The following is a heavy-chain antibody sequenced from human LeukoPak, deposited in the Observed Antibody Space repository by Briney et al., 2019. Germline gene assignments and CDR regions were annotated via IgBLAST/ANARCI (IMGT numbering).Heavy chain of an antibody. CDR2: IYYSGST. Sequence: SETLSLTCTVSGGSISSYYWSWIRQPPGKGLEWIGSIYYSGSTNYNSSLKSRVTISVDTSKNQFSLKLSSVTAADTAVYYCARVDIVVVPATITYYYYMDVWGKGTTVTVSS. V-gene: IGHV4-59*01. CDR1: GGSISSYY. J-gene: IGHJ6*03. D-gene: IGHD2-2*03. CDR3: ARVDIVVVPATITYYYYMDV.